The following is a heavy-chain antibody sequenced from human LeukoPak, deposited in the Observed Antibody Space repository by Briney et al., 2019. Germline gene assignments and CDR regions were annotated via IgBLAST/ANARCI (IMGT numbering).Heavy chain of an antibody. V-gene: IGHV4-34*01. CDR3: ARGRNGDYVGYYYCYMDV. CDR2: INHSGST. CDR1: GGSLSGYY. Sequence: SETLSLTCAVNGGSLSGYYWSWIRQPPGKGLEWIGEINHSGSTNYNPSLKSRVTISVDTSKNQFSLKLSSVTAADTAVYYCARGRNGDYVGYYYCYMDVWGKGTTVTVSS. J-gene: IGHJ6*03. D-gene: IGHD4-17*01.